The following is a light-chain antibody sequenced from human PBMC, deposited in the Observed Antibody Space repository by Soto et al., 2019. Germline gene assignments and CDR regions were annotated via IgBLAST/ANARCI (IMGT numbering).Light chain of an antibody. J-gene: IGLJ1*01. CDR3: CSYAGSRTDL. CDR2: EVS. CDR1: SSDVGGYNY. Sequence: QSALTQPASVSGSPGQSITISCTGTSSDVGGYNYVSWYQQHPGKAPKLMIYEVSNRPSGVSNRFSGSKSGNTASLTISGLQTEDEADYYCCSYAGSRTDLFGTGTKLTVL. V-gene: IGLV2-14*01.